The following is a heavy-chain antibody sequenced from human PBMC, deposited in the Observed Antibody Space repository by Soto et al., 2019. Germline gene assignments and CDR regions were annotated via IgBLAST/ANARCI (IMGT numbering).Heavy chain of an antibody. V-gene: IGHV4-59*01. CDR1: RGSISSYY. D-gene: IGHD5-18*01. J-gene: IGHJ5*02. CDR3: ARDSGYNYGYFRWFDP. Sequence: SETLSLTCTVSRGSISSYYWSWIRQPPGKRLEWIAYIDYSGTTDYNPSLKSRVTISIDTSKNQFSLKLSSVTAADTAFYYCARDSGYNYGYFRWFDPWGQGTLVTVSS. CDR2: IDYSGTT.